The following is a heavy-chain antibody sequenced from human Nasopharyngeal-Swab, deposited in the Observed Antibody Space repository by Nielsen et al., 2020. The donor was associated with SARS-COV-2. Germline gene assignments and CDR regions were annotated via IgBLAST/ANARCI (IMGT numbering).Heavy chain of an antibody. CDR3: ARDPHDSSGYYMGYFDY. D-gene: IGHD3-22*01. Sequence: GESLKISCAASGFTVSSNYTSWVRQAPGKGLEWVSVIYSGGSTYYADSVKGRFTISRDNSKNTLYLQMNSLRAEDTAVYYCARDPHDSSGYYMGYFDYWGQGTLVTVSS. CDR1: GFTVSSNY. CDR2: IYSGGST. V-gene: IGHV3-53*01. J-gene: IGHJ4*02.